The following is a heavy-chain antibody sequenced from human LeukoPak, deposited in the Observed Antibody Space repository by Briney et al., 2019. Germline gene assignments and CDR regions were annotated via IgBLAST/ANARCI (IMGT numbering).Heavy chain of an antibody. D-gene: IGHD6-13*01. CDR2: ITGSGGNT. CDR1: GFIFSSYS. CDR3: AKAASSSWPSYYYGMDV. Sequence: GGSLRLSCAASGFIFSSYSMSWVRQAPGKGLEWVSVITGSGGNTYYADSVEGRFAISKDNSKNTVYLQMSSLRVDDTAVYYCAKAASSSWPSYYYGMDVWGQGTTVTVSS. J-gene: IGHJ6*02. V-gene: IGHV3-23*01.